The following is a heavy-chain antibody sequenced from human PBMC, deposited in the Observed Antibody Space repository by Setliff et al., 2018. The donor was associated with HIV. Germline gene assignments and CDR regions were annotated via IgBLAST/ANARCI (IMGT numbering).Heavy chain of an antibody. J-gene: IGHJ4*02. D-gene: IGHD6-19*01. Sequence: SETLSLTCTVSGDSISSNNYYWGWIRQPPGKGPEWIGSIFYSETVYYGGRTYYSPSLKSRVTISVDTSQNQFSLKLSSVTAADTAVYYCASTGYSSGWSFDYWGQGTLVTVSS. CDR1: GDSISSNNYY. CDR2: IFYSETVYYGGRT. CDR3: ASTGYSSGWSFDY. V-gene: IGHV4-39*07.